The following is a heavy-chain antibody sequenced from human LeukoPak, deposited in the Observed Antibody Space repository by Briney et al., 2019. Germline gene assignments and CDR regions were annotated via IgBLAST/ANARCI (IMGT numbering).Heavy chain of an antibody. Sequence: EASVKVSCKASGYTFTGYYMHWVRQAPGEGLEWMGWINPNSGGTKYAQKFQGRVTMTRDMSINTAYMEVRRLTSDDTAVYYCARERGTLAVAGDAVDIWGQGTMVTVSS. CDR3: ARERGTLAVAGDAVDI. D-gene: IGHD6-19*01. V-gene: IGHV1-2*02. CDR2: INPNSGGT. CDR1: GYTFTGYY. J-gene: IGHJ3*02.